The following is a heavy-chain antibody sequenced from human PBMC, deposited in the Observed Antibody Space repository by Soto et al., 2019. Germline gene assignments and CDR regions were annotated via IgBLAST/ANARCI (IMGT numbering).Heavy chain of an antibody. D-gene: IGHD1-1*01. CDR2: IRSGGDT. CDR1: GLSFSDYW. V-gene: IGHV3-74*01. CDR3: GRVDWNAGAD. Sequence: EVRLAESGGGLVQPGGSLRLSCVASGLSFSDYWIHRVRQAPGKGLIWVSGIRSGGDTDYADSVKGRFTISRDNAKNTVYLQMNNLRADDTAVYYCGRVDWNAGADWGQGTLVTVSS. J-gene: IGHJ4*02.